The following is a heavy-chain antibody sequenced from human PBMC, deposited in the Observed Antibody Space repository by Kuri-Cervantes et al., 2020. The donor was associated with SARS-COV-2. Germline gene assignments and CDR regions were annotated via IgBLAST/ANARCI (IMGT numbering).Heavy chain of an antibody. V-gene: IGHV3-20*04. J-gene: IGHJ3*02. Sequence: GGSLRLSCAASGITFSSYGMSWVRQAPGKGLEWVSGINWNGGSTGYADSVKGRFTISRDNAKNSLYLQMNSLRAEDMALYYCAKDMGSGWYLTGDAFDIWGQGTMVTVSS. D-gene: IGHD6-19*01. CDR3: AKDMGSGWYLTGDAFDI. CDR1: GITFSSYG. CDR2: INWNGGST.